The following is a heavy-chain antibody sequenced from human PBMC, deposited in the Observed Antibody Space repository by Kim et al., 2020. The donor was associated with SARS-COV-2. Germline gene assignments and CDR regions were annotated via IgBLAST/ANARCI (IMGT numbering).Heavy chain of an antibody. V-gene: IGHV1-24*01. J-gene: IGHJ1*01. CDR3: ATAGVVRYCSGGSCYGYFQH. CDR2: FDPEDGET. Sequence: ASVKVSCKVSGYTLTELSMHWVRQAPGKGLEWMGGFDPEDGETIYAQKFQGRVTMTEDTSTDTAYMELSSLRSEDTAVYYCATAGVVRYCSGGSCYGYFQHWGQGTLVTVSS. CDR1: GYTLTELS. D-gene: IGHD2-15*01.